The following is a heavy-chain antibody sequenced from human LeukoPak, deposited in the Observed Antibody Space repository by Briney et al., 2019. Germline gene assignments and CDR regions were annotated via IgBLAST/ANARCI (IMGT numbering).Heavy chain of an antibody. CDR1: GFTFSSYG. D-gene: IGHD5-18*01. V-gene: IGHV3-30*02. CDR3: TRDLPTAMTTYYFDY. Sequence: GGSLRLSCAASGFTFSSYGMHWVRQAPGKGLEWVAFIRYDGSNKYYADSVKGRFTISRDNSKNTLYLHVNSLRSEDTAVYYCTRDLPTAMTTYYFDYWGQGTLVTVSS. CDR2: IRYDGSNK. J-gene: IGHJ4*02.